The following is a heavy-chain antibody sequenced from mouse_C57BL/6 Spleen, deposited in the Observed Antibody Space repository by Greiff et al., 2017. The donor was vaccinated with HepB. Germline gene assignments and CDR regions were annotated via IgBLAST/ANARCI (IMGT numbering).Heavy chain of an antibody. CDR2: INPSNGGT. J-gene: IGHJ2*01. D-gene: IGHD1-1*01. V-gene: IGHV1-53*01. CDR1: GYTFTSYW. CDR3: ARSGRYYGSSSDY. Sequence: VQLQQSGTELVKPGASVKLSCKASGYTFTSYWMHWVKQRPGQGLEWIGNINPSNGGTNYNEKFKSKATLTVDKSSSTAYMQLSSLTSEDSAVYDCARSGRYYGSSSDYWGQGTTLTVSS.